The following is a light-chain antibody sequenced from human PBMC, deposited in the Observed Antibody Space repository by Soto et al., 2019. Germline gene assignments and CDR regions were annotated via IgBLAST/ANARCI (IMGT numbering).Light chain of an antibody. V-gene: IGKV3D-15*01. CDR2: GDS. CDR1: QSISIN. CDR3: QQFRNWPWT. J-gene: IGKJ1*01. Sequence: MTQSPSTLSSSLGDSVTLSCRASQSISINLAWYQHKTGQAPRLLIHGDSTRATGVPDRISGSGSGTELNLTISSLQSEDFAVYYCQQFRNWPWTCGQGTKVDIK.